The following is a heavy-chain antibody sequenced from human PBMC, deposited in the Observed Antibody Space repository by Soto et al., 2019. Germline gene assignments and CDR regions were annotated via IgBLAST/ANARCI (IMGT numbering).Heavy chain of an antibody. Sequence: VQVLESGGGSVQPGGSLRLSCAASGFTFSNFAMSWVRHAPGKGLEWVSEITGSTGTTYYADSVKGRFIISRDNSKNTLHLQMNSLRAEDTAVHYCAKDTSSSPYYMDVWGKGTTVTVSS. V-gene: IGHV3-23*01. CDR3: AKDTSSSPYYMDV. J-gene: IGHJ6*03. CDR1: GFTFSNFA. D-gene: IGHD2-2*01. CDR2: ITGSTGTT.